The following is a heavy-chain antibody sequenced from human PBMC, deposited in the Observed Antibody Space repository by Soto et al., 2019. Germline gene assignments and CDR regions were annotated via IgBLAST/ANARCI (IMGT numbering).Heavy chain of an antibody. CDR3: ARGSGGSGYFLTY. Sequence: PSATQSITCSVSGGSINSSSYFWGWVRQPPGKGLEWIGYIYYSGSTYYNPSLKSRVTISVDTSKNQFSLKLSSVTAADSAVYYCARGSGGSGYFLTYWGQGTLVTVSS. CDR2: IYYSGST. CDR1: GGSINSSSYF. D-gene: IGHD3-22*01. J-gene: IGHJ4*02. V-gene: IGHV4-30-4*08.